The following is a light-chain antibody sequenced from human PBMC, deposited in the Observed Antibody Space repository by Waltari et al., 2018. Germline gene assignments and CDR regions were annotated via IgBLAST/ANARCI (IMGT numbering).Light chain of an antibody. CDR3: RQDYNYPLT. CDR2: AAS. Sequence: AIQMTQSPSSLSASVGDRVTITCRASQGIRNDLGWYQQKPGQAPKQQIYAASSLQSRVPSRFSGSGSGTDFTLTISSLQPEDFATYYCRQDYNYPLTFGPGTKVDIK. J-gene: IGKJ3*01. CDR1: QGIRND. V-gene: IGKV1-6*01.